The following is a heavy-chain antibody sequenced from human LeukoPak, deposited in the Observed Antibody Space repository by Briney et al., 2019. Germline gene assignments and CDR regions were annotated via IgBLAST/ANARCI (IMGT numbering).Heavy chain of an antibody. J-gene: IGHJ6*02. Sequence: ASVKVSCKVSGYTLTELSMHWVRQAPGKGLEWMGGFDPEDGETIYAQKFQGRVTMTEDTSTDTAYMELSSLRSKDTAVYYCATGWELLRSYYYYGMDVWGQGTTVTVSS. V-gene: IGHV1-24*01. CDR2: FDPEDGET. D-gene: IGHD1-26*01. CDR1: GYTLTELS. CDR3: ATGWELLRSYYYYGMDV.